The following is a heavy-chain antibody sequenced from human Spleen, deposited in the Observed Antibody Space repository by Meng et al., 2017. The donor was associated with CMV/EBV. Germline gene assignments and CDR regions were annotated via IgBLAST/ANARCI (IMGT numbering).Heavy chain of an antibody. CDR1: GYTFTSYY. CDR3: ARDPHYSRRITVILGVSPPDY. J-gene: IGHJ4*02. V-gene: IGHV1-46*01. Sequence: ASVKVSCKASGYTFTSYYMHWVRQAPGQGLEWMGIINPSGGSTSYAQKFQGRLTLTRDTSTTTVNMELSSLTSEDTALYYCARDPHYSRRITVILGVSPPDYWGPGTLVTVSS. D-gene: IGHD3-22*01. CDR2: INPSGGST.